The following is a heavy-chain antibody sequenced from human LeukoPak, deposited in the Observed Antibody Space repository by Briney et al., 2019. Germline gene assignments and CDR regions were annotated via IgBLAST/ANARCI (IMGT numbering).Heavy chain of an antibody. V-gene: IGHV3-30*03. CDR2: ISYDGSNK. CDR3: ARDKGLPGLDY. J-gene: IGHJ4*02. CDR1: GFTFSSYG. Sequence: PGGSLRLSCAASGFTFSSYGMHWVRQAPGKGLEWVAVISYDGSNKYYADSVKGRFTISRDNSKNTLYLQMNSLRAEDTAVYYCARDKGLPGLDYWGQGTLVTVSS. D-gene: IGHD2-2*01.